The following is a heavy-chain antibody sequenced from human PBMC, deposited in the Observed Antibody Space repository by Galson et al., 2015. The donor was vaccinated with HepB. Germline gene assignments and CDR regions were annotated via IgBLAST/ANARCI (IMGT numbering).Heavy chain of an antibody. V-gene: IGHV3-23*01. D-gene: IGHD3-16*01. CDR3: AKDYPGVGGAHYYYYGMDV. J-gene: IGHJ6*02. CDR1: GFTFSSYA. CDR2: ISGSGGST. Sequence: SLRLSCAASGFTFSSYAMSWVRQAPGKGLEWVSAISGSGGSTYYADSVKGRFTISRDNSKNTLYLQMNSLRAEDTAVYYCAKDYPGVGGAHYYYYGMDVWGQGTTVTVSS.